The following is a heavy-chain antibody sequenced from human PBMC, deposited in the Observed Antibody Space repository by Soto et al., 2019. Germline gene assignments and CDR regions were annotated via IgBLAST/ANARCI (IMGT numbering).Heavy chain of an antibody. J-gene: IGHJ4*02. CDR1: GGSISSGDYY. D-gene: IGHD6-6*01. V-gene: IGHV4-30-4*01. CDR3: ARVGSRIAVRPSDY. CDR2: IYYSGST. Sequence: PSETLSLTCTVSGGSISSGDYYWSWIRQPPGKGMECIGYIYYSGSTYYNPSLKSRVTISLDTSKNQFSLKLSSVTAADTAVYYCARVGSRIAVRPSDYWGQGTLVTLSS.